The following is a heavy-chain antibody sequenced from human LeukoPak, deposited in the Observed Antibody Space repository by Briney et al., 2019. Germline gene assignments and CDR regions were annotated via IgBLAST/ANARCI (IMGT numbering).Heavy chain of an antibody. Sequence: PGGSLRLSCAASGFTFSDYYMSWIRQAPGKGLEWVSSISSSSSYIYYADSVKGRFTISRDNAKNSLYLQMNSLRAEDTAVYYCARARWEPGVDAFDIWGQGTMVTVSS. D-gene: IGHD1-26*01. J-gene: IGHJ3*02. CDR2: ISSSSSYI. V-gene: IGHV3-11*06. CDR3: ARARWEPGVDAFDI. CDR1: GFTFSDYY.